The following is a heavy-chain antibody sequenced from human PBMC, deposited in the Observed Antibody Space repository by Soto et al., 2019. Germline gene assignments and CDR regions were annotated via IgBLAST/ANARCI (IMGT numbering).Heavy chain of an antibody. CDR1: RGTFTNYA. CDR3: ARDRAGYYSHFVY. D-gene: IGHD3-22*01. J-gene: IGHJ4*02. V-gene: IGHV1-69*01. CDR2: IMPFFGSG. Sequence: QVYLVQSGAEVKKPGSSVKVSCKALRGTFTNYAFSWVRQAPGQGLEWMGGIMPFFGSGNYAQKFQGRINITADQSTISVYLELTSLRSEDTAVYYCARDRAGYYSHFVYWGQGTLVTVYS.